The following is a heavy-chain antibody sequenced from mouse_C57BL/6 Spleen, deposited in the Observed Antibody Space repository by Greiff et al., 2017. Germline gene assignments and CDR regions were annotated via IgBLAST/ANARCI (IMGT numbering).Heavy chain of an antibody. CDR3: ARSPTFAY. Sequence: VQLQQPGAELVRPGSSVKLSCKASGYTFTSYWMDWVKQRPGQGLEWIGNIYPSYSETHYNQKFKDKATLTVDKSSSTAYMQLSSLTSEDSAVYYCARSPTFAYWGQGTLVTVSA. CDR1: GYTFTSYW. V-gene: IGHV1-61*01. CDR2: IYPSYSET. D-gene: IGHD2-10*01. J-gene: IGHJ3*01.